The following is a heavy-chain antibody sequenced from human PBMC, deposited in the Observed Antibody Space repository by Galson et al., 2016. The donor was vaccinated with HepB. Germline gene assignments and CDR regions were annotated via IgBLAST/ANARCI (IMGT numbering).Heavy chain of an antibody. J-gene: IGHJ3*01. Sequence: SLRLSCAASGVTFGDYAMSWFRQTPGKGLEWVGLIRSKAYSGATEYAASVKGRFSISRDDSKSIVYLQLNSLKTEDTAVYYCTRYGLSPIYYDTAGYRGFDAFDVWGQGTMATVSS. CDR3: TRYGLSPIYYDTAGYRGFDAFDV. CDR2: IRSKAYSGAT. V-gene: IGHV3-49*03. D-gene: IGHD3-16*01. CDR1: GVTFGDYA.